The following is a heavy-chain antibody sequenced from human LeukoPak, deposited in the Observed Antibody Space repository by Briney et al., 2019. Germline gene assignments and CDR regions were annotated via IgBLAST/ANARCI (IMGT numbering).Heavy chain of an antibody. J-gene: IGHJ4*02. Sequence: ASVKVSCKVSGYTLTELSMHWVRQAPGQGLEWMGWINPNSGGTNYAQKFQGRVTMTRDTSISTAYMELSRLRSDDTAVYYCATWSMVREFDYWGQGTLVTVSS. CDR3: ATWSMVREFDY. CDR1: GYTLTELS. CDR2: INPNSGGT. D-gene: IGHD3-10*01. V-gene: IGHV1-2*02.